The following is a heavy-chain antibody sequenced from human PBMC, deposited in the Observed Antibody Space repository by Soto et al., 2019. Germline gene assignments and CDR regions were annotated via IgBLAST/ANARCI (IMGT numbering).Heavy chain of an antibody. CDR1: GDSVTSGDYY. CDR2: ISYSGNT. J-gene: IGHJ4*02. CDR3: AKGPHYEAVAGLVGYYFDY. D-gene: IGHD6-19*01. Sequence: PSETLSLTCSVSGDSVTSGDYYWTWVRQSPGKGLEWIGYISYSGNTAYNPSLSSRLTISLDTSKNHFSLKLHAATAADTAVYYCAKGPHYEAVAGLVGYYFDYWGQGTLVTVSS. V-gene: IGHV4-30-4*01.